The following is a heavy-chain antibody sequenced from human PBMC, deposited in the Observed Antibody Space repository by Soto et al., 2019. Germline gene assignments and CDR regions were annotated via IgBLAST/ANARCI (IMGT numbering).Heavy chain of an antibody. CDR3: ARDRSVPYYYYGMDV. D-gene: IGHD6-25*01. CDR2: IYYSGST. V-gene: IGHV4-59*01. Sequence: ASETLSLTCTVSGGSISSYYWSWIRQPPGKGLEWIGYIYYSGSTNYNPSLKSRVTISVDTSKNQFSLKLSSVTAADTAVYYCARDRSVPYYYYGMDVWGQGTTVTVSS. J-gene: IGHJ6*02. CDR1: GGSISSYY.